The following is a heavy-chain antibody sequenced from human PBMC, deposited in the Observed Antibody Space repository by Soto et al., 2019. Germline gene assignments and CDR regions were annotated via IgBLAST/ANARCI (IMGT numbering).Heavy chain of an antibody. J-gene: IGHJ4*02. CDR2: INHSGST. V-gene: IGHV4-34*01. Sequence: SETLSLTCAVYGGSFSGYYWIWIRQPPGKGLEWIGEINHSGSTNYNPSLKSRVTISVDTSKNQFSLKLSSVTAADTAVYYCGRGGGEDIGATTRPQYLLDYLGQGTLVTVSS. CDR3: GRGGGEDIGATTRPQYLLDY. CDR1: GGSFSGYY. D-gene: IGHD5-12*01.